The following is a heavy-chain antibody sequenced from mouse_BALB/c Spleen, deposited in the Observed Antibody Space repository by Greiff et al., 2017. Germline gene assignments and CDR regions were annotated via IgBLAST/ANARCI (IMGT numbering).Heavy chain of an antibody. J-gene: IGHJ4*01. CDR1: GYTFTSYW. V-gene: IGHV1S81*02. CDR3: ASGNYYAMDY. Sequence: VQLQQPGAELVKPGASVKLSCKASGYTFTSYWMHWVKQRPGQGLEWIGEINPSNGRTNYNEKFKSKATLTVDKSSSTAYMQLSSLTSEDSAVYYCASGNYYAMDYWGQGTSVTVSS. CDR2: INPSNGRT. D-gene: IGHD2-1*01.